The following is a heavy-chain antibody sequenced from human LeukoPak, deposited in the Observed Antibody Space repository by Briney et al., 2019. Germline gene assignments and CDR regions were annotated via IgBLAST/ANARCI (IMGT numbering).Heavy chain of an antibody. J-gene: IGHJ4*02. Sequence: PSETLSLTCAVYGGSFSGYYWSWIRQPPGKGLEWIGEINHSGSTNYDPSPKSRVTISVDTPKNQFSLKLSSVTAADTAVYYCARVGDSGVSDYWGQGTLVTVSS. CDR2: INHSGST. CDR1: GGSFSGYY. V-gene: IGHV4-34*01. D-gene: IGHD4-17*01. CDR3: ARVGDSGVSDY.